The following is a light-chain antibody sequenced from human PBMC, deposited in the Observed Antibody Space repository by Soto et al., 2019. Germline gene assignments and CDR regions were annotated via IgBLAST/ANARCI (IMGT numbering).Light chain of an antibody. Sequence: QSALTQPPSASGSHGQSGTISCTGTSSDVGGYDYVSWYQQHPGKAPKLMIFEVSKRPSGVPDRFSGSKSGNTASLTVSGLRAEDEADYYCSSYAGNTKGVFGTGTKVTVL. J-gene: IGLJ1*01. CDR3: SSYAGNTKGV. CDR2: EVS. CDR1: SSDVGGYDY. V-gene: IGLV2-8*01.